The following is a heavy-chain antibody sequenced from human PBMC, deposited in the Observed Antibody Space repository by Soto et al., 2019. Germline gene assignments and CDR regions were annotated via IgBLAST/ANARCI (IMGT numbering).Heavy chain of an antibody. J-gene: IGHJ5*02. CDR1: GGSNNSDDYH. D-gene: IGHD2-15*01. Sequence: QVRLQESGPGLVQPSQTLSLTCTVSGGSNNSDDYHWSWIRQHPRRGLEWIGNIHYSGNTYYNPSLKSRLNISLDTSKNQFSLRLTSVTAADTAVYYCARIQGSWFDPWGQGSLVTVSS. V-gene: IGHV4-31*03. CDR2: IHYSGNT. CDR3: ARIQGSWFDP.